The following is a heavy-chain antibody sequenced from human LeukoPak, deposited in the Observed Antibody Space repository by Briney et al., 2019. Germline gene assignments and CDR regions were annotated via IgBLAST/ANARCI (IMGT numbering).Heavy chain of an antibody. J-gene: IGHJ4*02. CDR3: ATLTDIVVVPAALSLPFDY. V-gene: IGHV1-69-2*01. CDR2: VDPEDGET. Sequence: GATVKISCKASGYTFTDYYMHWVQQAPGKGLEWMGRVDPEDGETIYAEKFQGRVTITADTSTDTAYMELSSLRSEDTAVYYCATLTDIVVVPAALSLPFDYWGQGTLVTVSS. D-gene: IGHD2-2*01. CDR1: GYTFTDYY.